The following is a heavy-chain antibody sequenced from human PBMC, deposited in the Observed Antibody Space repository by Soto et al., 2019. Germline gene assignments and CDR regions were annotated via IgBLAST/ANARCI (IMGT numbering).Heavy chain of an antibody. D-gene: IGHD5-18*01. CDR3: ARNHVEMDTKGWFDP. Sequence: SVKVSCKASGGTFSSYAISWVRQAPGQGLEWMGGIIPIFGTANYAQKFQGRVTITADESTSTAYMELSSLRSEDTAVYYCARNHVEMDTKGWFDPWGQGTLVTVSS. CDR1: GGTFSSYA. CDR2: IIPIFGTA. V-gene: IGHV1-69*13. J-gene: IGHJ5*02.